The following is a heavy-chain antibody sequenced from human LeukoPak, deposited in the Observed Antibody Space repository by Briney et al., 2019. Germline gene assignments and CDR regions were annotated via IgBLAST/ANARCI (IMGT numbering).Heavy chain of an antibody. D-gene: IGHD6-13*01. CDR3: ARGGSSMDV. CDR2: IYYSGST. CDR1: GGSISSYY. J-gene: IGHJ6*03. V-gene: IGHV4-59*01. Sequence: LETLSLTCTVSGGSISSYYWSWIRQPPGKGLEWIGYIYYSGSTNCNPSLKSRVTISVDTSKNQFSLKLSSVTAADTAVYYCARGGSSMDVWGKGTTVTVSS.